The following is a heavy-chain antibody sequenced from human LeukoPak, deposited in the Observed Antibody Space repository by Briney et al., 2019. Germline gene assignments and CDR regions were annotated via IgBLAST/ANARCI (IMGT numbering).Heavy chain of an antibody. CDR1: GGSISSVGYS. CDR3: ARAPLGYCSGGSCYPRSFDS. J-gene: IGHJ5*01. V-gene: IGHV4-30-2*01. CDR2: IYHSGRI. Sequence: SETLSLTCAVSGGSISSVGYSWSWIRQTPGKGLEWIGNIYHSGRIYYNSSLKSRVTISVDRSKNQLSLKLSSVTAADTAVYYCARAPLGYCSGGSCYPRSFDSWGQGTLVTVSS. D-gene: IGHD2-15*01.